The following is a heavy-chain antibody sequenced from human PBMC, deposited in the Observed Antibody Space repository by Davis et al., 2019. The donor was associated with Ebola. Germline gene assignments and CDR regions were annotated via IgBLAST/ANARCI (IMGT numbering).Heavy chain of an antibody. D-gene: IGHD2-2*01. CDR2: ISSNGGST. CDR1: GFTFSSYA. CDR3: VNPLCSSTSCPHY. J-gene: IGHJ4*02. Sequence: GESLKISCSASGFTFSSYAMHWVRQAPGKGLEYVSAISSNGGSTYYADSVKGRFTISRDNSKNTLYLQMSSLRAEDTAVYYCVNPLCSSTSCPHYWGQGTLVTVSS. V-gene: IGHV3-64D*06.